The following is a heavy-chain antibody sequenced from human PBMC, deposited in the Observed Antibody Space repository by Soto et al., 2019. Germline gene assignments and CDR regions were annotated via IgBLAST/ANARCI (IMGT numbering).Heavy chain of an antibody. Sequence: GESLKISCKGSGYSFTSYWIGWVRQMPGKGLEWMGIIYPGDSDTRYSPSSQGQVTTSADKSISTAYLQWSSLKASDTAMYYCVRYTMVRGVIITYFDYWGQGTLVTVSS. V-gene: IGHV5-51*01. J-gene: IGHJ4*02. CDR2: IYPGDSDT. CDR3: VRYTMVRGVIITYFDY. CDR1: GYSFTSYW. D-gene: IGHD3-10*01.